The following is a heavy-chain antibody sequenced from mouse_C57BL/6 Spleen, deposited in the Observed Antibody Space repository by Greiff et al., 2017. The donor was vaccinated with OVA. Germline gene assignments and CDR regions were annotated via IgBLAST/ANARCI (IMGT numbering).Heavy chain of an antibody. J-gene: IGHJ3*01. Sequence: EVQLQQSGTVLARPGASVKMSCKTSGYTFTSYWMHWVKQRPGQGLEWTGAIYPGNSDTSYNQKFKGKAKLTAVTSASTAYIGPSILTNEDSAVYNCTRENYSNPMFACWGQGAQVTISA. CDR1: GYTFTSYW. CDR3: TRENYSNPMFAC. V-gene: IGHV1-5*01. CDR2: IYPGNSDT. D-gene: IGHD2-5*01.